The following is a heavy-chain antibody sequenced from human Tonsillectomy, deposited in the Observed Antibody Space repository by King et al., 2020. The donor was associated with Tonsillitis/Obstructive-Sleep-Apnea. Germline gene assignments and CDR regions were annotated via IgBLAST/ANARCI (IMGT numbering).Heavy chain of an antibody. J-gene: IGHJ3*02. CDR3: ARDMVLEAGGDAFDI. CDR2: IYYSGST. Sequence: VQLQESGPGLVKPSETLSLTCTVSGGSISSYYWSWIRQPPGKGLDWIGYIYYSGSTNYNPSLKSRVTISVDTSKNQFSLKLSSVTAADTAVYYCARDMVLEAGGDAFDIWGQGTMVIVSS. V-gene: IGHV4-59*01. CDR1: GGSISSYY. D-gene: IGHD2-8*01.